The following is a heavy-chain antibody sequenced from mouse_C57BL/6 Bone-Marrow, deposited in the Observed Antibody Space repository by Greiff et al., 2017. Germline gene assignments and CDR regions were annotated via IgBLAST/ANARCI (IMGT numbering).Heavy chain of an antibody. V-gene: IGHV1-52*01. CDR2: IDPSDSET. D-gene: IGHD2-3*01. CDR3: ESDFLDGYYDWVGFAY. CDR1: GYTFTSYW. Sequence: QVQLQQPGAELVRPGSSVKLSCKASGYTFTSYWMHWVKQRPIQGLEWIGNIDPSDSETHYNQKFKDKATLTVDKSSSTAYMQLSSLTSEDSAVLYCESDFLDGYYDWVGFAYWGQGTLVTVSA. J-gene: IGHJ3*01.